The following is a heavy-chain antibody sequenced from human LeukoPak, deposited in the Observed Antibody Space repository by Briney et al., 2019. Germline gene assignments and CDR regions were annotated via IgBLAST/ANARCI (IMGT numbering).Heavy chain of an antibody. Sequence: SETLSLTCTVSGGSISSSSYYWGWIRLPPGKGLEWIGSIYYSGSTYYNPSLKSRVTISVDTSKNQFSLKLSSVTAADTAVYYCARRYYYDSSGSVHWGQGTLVTVSS. CDR1: GGSISSSSYY. V-gene: IGHV4-39*01. CDR2: IYYSGST. J-gene: IGHJ4*02. CDR3: ARRYYYDSSGSVH. D-gene: IGHD3-22*01.